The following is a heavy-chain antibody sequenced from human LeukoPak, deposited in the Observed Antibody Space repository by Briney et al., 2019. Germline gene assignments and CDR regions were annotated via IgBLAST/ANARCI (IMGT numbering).Heavy chain of an antibody. D-gene: IGHD3-10*01. CDR1: GFTVNSNY. J-gene: IGHJ4*02. CDR3: ARLPYITMVRGVIDY. Sequence: PGGSLRLSCAASGFTVNSNYMSWVRQAPGKGLEWVSVIYSGGSTYYADSVKGRFTISRDNSKNTLYLQMNSLRAEDTAVYYCARLPYITMVRGVIDYWGQGTLVTVSS. CDR2: IYSGGST. V-gene: IGHV3-66*02.